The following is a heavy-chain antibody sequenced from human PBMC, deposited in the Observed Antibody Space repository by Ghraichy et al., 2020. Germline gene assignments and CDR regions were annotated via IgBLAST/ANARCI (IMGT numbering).Heavy chain of an antibody. CDR1: GFTFSDYS. CDR3: TRGLQFSSER. CDR2: IIGSSRTI. Sequence: GGSLRLSCAASGFTFSDYSMNWVRQAPGKGLEWVSYIIGSSRTIYYTDSVRGRFTISRDNAKNSLYLQMNSLRVEDTAVYYCTRGLQFSSERWGQGALVTVSS. D-gene: IGHD4-11*01. J-gene: IGHJ4*02. V-gene: IGHV3-48*01.